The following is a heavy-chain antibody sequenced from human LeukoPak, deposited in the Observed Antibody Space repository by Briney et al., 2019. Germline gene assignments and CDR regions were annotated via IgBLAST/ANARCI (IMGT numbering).Heavy chain of an antibody. CDR1: GFIFNDFW. J-gene: IGHJ4*02. Sequence: GGSLRLSCAASGFIFNDFWMHWLRQDPGKGPVWVSRISSDGSTTYYADSVEGRFTISRDNAKNTLYLQMSSLRVEDTAVYYCGTAQYWGQGTLLTVSS. CDR3: GTAQY. CDR2: ISSDGSTT. V-gene: IGHV3-74*01.